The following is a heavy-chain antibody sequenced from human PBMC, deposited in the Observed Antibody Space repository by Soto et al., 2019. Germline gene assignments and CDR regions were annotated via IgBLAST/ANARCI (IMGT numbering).Heavy chain of an antibody. CDR3: AGEQSWAANF. J-gene: IGHJ3*01. CDR1: GDSMSRYY. CDR2: ISATGTT. V-gene: IGHV4-4*07. D-gene: IGHD2-15*01. Sequence: QLQLQESGPGLVAPSETLSLTCSVSGDSMSRYYWSWIRQSAQKGLEWIGRISATGTTSYIPSLKRRITRSVDTAKNQFSLNLKFVTAAVTAVYFCAGEQSWAANFWGQGTLVTVS.